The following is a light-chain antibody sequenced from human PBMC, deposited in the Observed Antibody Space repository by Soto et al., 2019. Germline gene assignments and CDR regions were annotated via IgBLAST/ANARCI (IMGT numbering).Light chain of an antibody. J-gene: IGLJ1*01. V-gene: IGLV2-14*01. CDR1: SSDVGGYNY. CDR2: EVS. Sequence: QSVLTQPASVSGSPGRSITISCTGTSSDVGGYNYVSWYQQHPGKAPKLMIYEVSNRPSGVSNRFSGSKSGNTASLTISGLQAEDEADYYCSSYTSSSTAHYVFGTGTKV. CDR3: SSYTSSSTAHYV.